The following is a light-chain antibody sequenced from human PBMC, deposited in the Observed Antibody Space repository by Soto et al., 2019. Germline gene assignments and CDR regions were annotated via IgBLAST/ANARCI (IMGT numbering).Light chain of an antibody. CDR1: QSVSSSY. J-gene: IGKJ3*01. Sequence: EIVLTQSPGTLSLSPGERATLSCRASQSVSSSYLAWYQQKPGQAPRLLIYGASSRATGIPDRFSGSGSGTAFTLTISRLAPEDFALYYCHHYRSPPGFTFAPAPKVDLK. V-gene: IGKV3-20*01. CDR2: GAS. CDR3: HHYRSPPGFT.